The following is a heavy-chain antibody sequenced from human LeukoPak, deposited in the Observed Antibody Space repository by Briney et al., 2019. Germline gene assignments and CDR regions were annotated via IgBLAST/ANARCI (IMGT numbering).Heavy chain of an antibody. CDR1: GYSISSGYY. CDR2: IYHSGST. CDR3: ARVERYYGSGSYYIAFDI. J-gene: IGHJ3*02. V-gene: IGHV4-38-2*02. Sequence: SETLSLTCTVSGYSISSGYYWGWIRQPPGKGLEWIGSIYHSGSTYYNPSLKSRVTISVDTSKNQFSLKLSSVTAADTAVYYCARVERYYGSGSYYIAFDIWGQGTMVTVSS. D-gene: IGHD3-10*01.